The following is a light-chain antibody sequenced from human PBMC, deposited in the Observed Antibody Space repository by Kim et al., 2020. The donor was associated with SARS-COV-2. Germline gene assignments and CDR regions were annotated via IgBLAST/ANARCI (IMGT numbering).Light chain of an antibody. V-gene: IGKV3-11*01. CDR1: QSVSNY. CDR3: QQRSGWPLT. CDR2: DAS. J-gene: IGKJ4*01. Sequence: SLSPGEKATLSCRASQSVSNYLAWYQQTPGQTPRLLIYDASNRATGIPARFSGSGSGTDFTLTISSLGPEDFAVYYCQQRSGWPLTFGGGTKLEI.